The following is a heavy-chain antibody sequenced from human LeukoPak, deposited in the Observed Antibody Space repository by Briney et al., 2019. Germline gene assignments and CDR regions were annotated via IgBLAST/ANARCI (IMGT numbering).Heavy chain of an antibody. Sequence: GGSMRLSCAAAGFTFSSYEMNWVRQAPGKGLGWVSYISNSGSTIYYADSVKGRFTISRDNAKNSLYLQMNSLRAEDTAVYYCARHLSYYDSSGYHDAFDIWGQGTMVTVSS. J-gene: IGHJ3*02. CDR3: ARHLSYYDSSGYHDAFDI. CDR1: GFTFSSYE. CDR2: ISNSGSTI. V-gene: IGHV3-48*03. D-gene: IGHD3-22*01.